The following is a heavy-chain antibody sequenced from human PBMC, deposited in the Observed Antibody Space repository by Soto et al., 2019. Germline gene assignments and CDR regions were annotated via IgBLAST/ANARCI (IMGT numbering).Heavy chain of an antibody. J-gene: IGHJ4*02. CDR2: TYYRSKLYN. D-gene: IGHD1-1*01. Sequence: PSQTLSLTCAISVDSVSSYSAAWNLISQSPSRGLEWLGRTYYRSKLYNDYAVSVKSRIIINPDTSKNQFSLQLNSVTPEDTAVYYCAGYEHNYPFVWGQGTLVTVSS. CDR3: AGYEHNYPFV. V-gene: IGHV6-1*01. CDR1: VDSVSSYSAA.